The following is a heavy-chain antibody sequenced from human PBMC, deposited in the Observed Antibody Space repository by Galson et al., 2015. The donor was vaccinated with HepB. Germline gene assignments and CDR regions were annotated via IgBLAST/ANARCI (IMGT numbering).Heavy chain of an antibody. Sequence: CAISGDSVSSNSAAWNWIRQSPSRGLEWLGRTYYRSKWYNNYAVSVKSRVTINPDTSKNQFSLHLNSVTPEDTAVYYCARILRHQIDYWGQEALVTVSS. CDR2: TYYRSKWYN. V-gene: IGHV6-1*01. J-gene: IGHJ4*02. D-gene: IGHD2-2*01. CDR1: GDSVSSNSAA. CDR3: ARILRHQIDY.